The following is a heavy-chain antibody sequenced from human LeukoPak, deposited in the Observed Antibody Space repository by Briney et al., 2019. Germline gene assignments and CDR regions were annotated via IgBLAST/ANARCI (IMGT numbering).Heavy chain of an antibody. CDR1: GYTFTSYY. CDR3: ARGVRYFDWLVVVEFGMDV. D-gene: IGHD3-9*01. Sequence: ASVKVSCKASGYTFTSYYMHWVRQAPGQGLEWMGIINPSGGSTSYAQKFQGRATMTRDTSTSTVYMELSSLRSEDTAVYYCARGVRYFDWLVVVEFGMDVWGKGATVTVSS. V-gene: IGHV1-46*01. CDR2: INPSGGST. J-gene: IGHJ6*04.